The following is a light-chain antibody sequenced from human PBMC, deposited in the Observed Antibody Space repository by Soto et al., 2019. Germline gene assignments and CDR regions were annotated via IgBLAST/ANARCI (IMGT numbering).Light chain of an antibody. J-gene: IGLJ2*01. CDR2: EVS. Sequence: QSALTQPASVSGPPGQSIVISCNGSSSDVGSYDLVSWYLQYPGKAPNLIIYEVSNRPSGVSNRFSGSKSGNTASLTISGLQAEDEADYYCSSYTSTSTRVVFGGGTKLTVL. CDR1: SSDVGSYDL. V-gene: IGLV2-14*02. CDR3: SSYTSTSTRVV.